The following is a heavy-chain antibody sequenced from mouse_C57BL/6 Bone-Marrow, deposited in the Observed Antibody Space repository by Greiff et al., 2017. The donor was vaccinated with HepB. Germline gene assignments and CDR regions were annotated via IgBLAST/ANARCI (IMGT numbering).Heavy chain of an antibody. J-gene: IGHJ2*01. CDR2: ISTYYGDA. CDR1: GYTFTDYA. V-gene: IGHV1-67*01. CDR3: ARGTTVVVPFDY. D-gene: IGHD1-1*01. Sequence: QVQLQQSGPELVRPGVSVKISCKGSGYTFTDYAMHWVKQSHAKSLEWIGVISTYYGDASYNQKFKDKATITVDKSSSTAYMELARLTSEDSAVYYCARGTTVVVPFDYWGQGTTLTVSS.